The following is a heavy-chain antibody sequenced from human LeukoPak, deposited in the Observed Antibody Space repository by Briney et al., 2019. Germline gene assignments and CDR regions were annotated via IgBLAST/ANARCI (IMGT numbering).Heavy chain of an antibody. CDR3: ARVYGVDTAMVGYYYYMDV. CDR1: GYSVTTYG. V-gene: IGHV1-18*01. J-gene: IGHJ6*03. CDR2: ISFYNGNT. D-gene: IGHD5-18*01. Sequence: ASVKVSCKASGYSVTTYGIAWVRQASGRGLEWMAWISFYNGNTKYAQTYQGRVTMTTDTSTSTAYLELRRLRADATALYSCARVYGVDTAMVGYYYYMDVWGKGTTVTVSS.